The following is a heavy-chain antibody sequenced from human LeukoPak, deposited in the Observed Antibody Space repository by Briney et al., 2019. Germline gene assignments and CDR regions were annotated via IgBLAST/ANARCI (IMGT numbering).Heavy chain of an antibody. V-gene: IGHV3-53*01. CDR2: IYSGGST. CDR3: ARCPMGAFDI. J-gene: IGHJ3*02. D-gene: IGHD3-10*01. CDR1: GFTVSSNY. Sequence: GRSLRLSCAASGFTVSSNYMSWVRQAPGKGLEWVSVIYSGGSTYYADSVKGRFTISRDNSKNTLYLQMNSLRAEDTAVYYCARCPMGAFDIWGQGTMVTVSS.